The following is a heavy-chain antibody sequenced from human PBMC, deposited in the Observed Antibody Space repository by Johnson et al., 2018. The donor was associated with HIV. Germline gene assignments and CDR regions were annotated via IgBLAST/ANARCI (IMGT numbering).Heavy chain of an antibody. CDR2: IWYEGSNK. J-gene: IGHJ3*02. CDR3: AKDKMYSDSSGSKEGGVAFDI. CDR1: GFTFSSYG. V-gene: IGHV3-33*06. Sequence: QVLLVESGGGVVQPGRSLRLSCAASGFTFSSYGMHWVRQAPGKGLEWVAVIWYEGSNKYYADSVKGRLIISRDNSKKTLYLQINSLRAEDTAVYYCAKDKMYSDSSGSKEGGVAFDIWGQGTMVTVSS. D-gene: IGHD3-22*01.